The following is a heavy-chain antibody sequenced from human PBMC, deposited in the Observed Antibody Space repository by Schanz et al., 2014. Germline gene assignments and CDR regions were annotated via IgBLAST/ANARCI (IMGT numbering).Heavy chain of an antibody. CDR1: GFTFSTSA. J-gene: IGHJ4*02. D-gene: IGHD6-13*01. CDR2: INTGVNT. Sequence: EVQLLESGGGLVQPGGSLRLSCAASGFTFSTSAMSWVRQAPGKGLEWVSAINTGVNTYYADSVRGRFTMSRDNSKNTLYLQMNSLRAGDAAVYYCARGLIAAAGGAFDYWGQGTLVAVSA. V-gene: IGHV3-23*01. CDR3: ARGLIAAAGGAFDY.